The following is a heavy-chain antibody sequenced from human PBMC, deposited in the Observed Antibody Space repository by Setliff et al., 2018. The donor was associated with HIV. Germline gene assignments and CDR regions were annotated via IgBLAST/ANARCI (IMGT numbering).Heavy chain of an antibody. V-gene: IGHV3-73*01. J-gene: IGHJ4*02. D-gene: IGHD2-2*01. CDR1: GFGFSGSA. Sequence: PGGSLRLSCAASGFGFSGSAMHWVRQASGKGLEWVGHIRTKANSYATVYAASVKGRFTISRDDAKNTAYLQMSSLKTEDTALYYCIPGGSSSIFFPHWGRGTLVTVPQ. CDR3: IPGGSSSIFFPH. CDR2: IRTKANSYAT.